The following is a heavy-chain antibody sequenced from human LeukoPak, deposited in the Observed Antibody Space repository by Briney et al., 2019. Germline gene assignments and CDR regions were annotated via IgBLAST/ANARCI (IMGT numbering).Heavy chain of an antibody. V-gene: IGHV1-2*02. CDR1: GYTFTGYY. Sequence: ASVKVSCKASGYTFTGYYMHWVRQAPGQGLEWMGWINPNSGGTNYAQKFQGRVTMTRDTSISTAYMELSRLRSDDTAVYYCARALDYADAFDIWGQGTMVTVSS. CDR3: ARALDYADAFDI. J-gene: IGHJ3*02. D-gene: IGHD2-2*01. CDR2: INPNSGGT.